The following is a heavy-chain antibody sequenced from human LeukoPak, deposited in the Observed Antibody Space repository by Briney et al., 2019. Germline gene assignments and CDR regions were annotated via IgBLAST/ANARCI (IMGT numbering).Heavy chain of an antibody. CDR2: ISGSGGST. CDR1: GFTFSSYG. V-gene: IGHV3-23*01. J-gene: IGHJ3*02. CDR3: AGFEKFADAFDI. D-gene: IGHD3-16*01. Sequence: PGGSLRLSCAASGFTFSSYGMSWVRQAPGKGLEWVSAISGSGGSTYYADSVKGRFTISRDNSKNTLYLQMNSLRAEDTAVYYCAGFEKFADAFDIWGQGTMVTVSS.